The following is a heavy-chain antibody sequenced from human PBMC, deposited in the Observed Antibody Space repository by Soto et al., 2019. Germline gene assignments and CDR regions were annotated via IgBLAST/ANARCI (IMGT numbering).Heavy chain of an antibody. Sequence: SETLSLTCAVYGGSFSGYYWSWIRQPPGKGLEWIGEINHSGSTNYNPSLKSRVTISVDTSKNQFSLKLSSVTAADTAVYYCARVAAAGIFFDYWGQGTLVTVSS. V-gene: IGHV4-34*01. CDR3: ARVAAAGIFFDY. CDR2: INHSGST. J-gene: IGHJ4*02. CDR1: GGSFSGYY. D-gene: IGHD6-13*01.